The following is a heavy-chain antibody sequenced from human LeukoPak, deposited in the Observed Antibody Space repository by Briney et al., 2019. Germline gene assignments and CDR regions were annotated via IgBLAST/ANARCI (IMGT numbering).Heavy chain of an antibody. CDR2: ISYDGPNK. CDR3: ARDFSSSWYIGYYYYYYMDV. Sequence: PGGSLRLSCAASGFTFSSYAMHWVRRAPGKGLEWVAVISYDGPNKNYADSVKGRFTISRDNAKNSLYLQMNSLRAEDTAVYYCARDFSSSWYIGYYYYYYMDVWGKGTTVTISS. J-gene: IGHJ6*03. V-gene: IGHV3-30*04. CDR1: GFTFSSYA. D-gene: IGHD6-13*01.